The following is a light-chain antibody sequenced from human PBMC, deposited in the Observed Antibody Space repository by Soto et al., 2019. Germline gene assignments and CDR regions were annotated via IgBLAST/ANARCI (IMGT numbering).Light chain of an antibody. CDR3: QHYNNWPRT. Sequence: EIVMTQSAATLSVSPGERVPLSCRASQSVSSNLAWYQQKPGQAPRLLIYGASTRATGIPARFSGSGSGTEFTLTISSLQSEDFAVYYCQHYNNWPRTFGQGTKVEIK. J-gene: IGKJ1*01. CDR1: QSVSSN. V-gene: IGKV3-15*01. CDR2: GAS.